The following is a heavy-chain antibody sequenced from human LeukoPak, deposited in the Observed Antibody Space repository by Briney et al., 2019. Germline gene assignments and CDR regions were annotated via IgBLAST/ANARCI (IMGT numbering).Heavy chain of an antibody. Sequence: GGSLRLSCAPSGFTFSRSGMHWVRRAPGKGLEWVAVIWYDGSNKYYADSVKGRFTISRDNSKNTLYLQMNSLRADDTAVYYCARDGSDYDIDYWGQGTLVTVSS. CDR2: IWYDGSNK. J-gene: IGHJ4*02. CDR1: GFTFSRSG. D-gene: IGHD3-9*01. CDR3: ARDGSDYDIDY. V-gene: IGHV3-33*01.